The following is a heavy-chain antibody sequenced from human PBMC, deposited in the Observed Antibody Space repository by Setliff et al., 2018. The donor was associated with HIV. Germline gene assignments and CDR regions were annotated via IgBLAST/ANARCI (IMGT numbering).Heavy chain of an antibody. D-gene: IGHD1-1*01. CDR2: IYNSGST. Sequence: PSETLSLTCTVSGGTISGGGYSWSWIRQHPGKGLEWIGYIYNSGSTYYNPSLKSRVTISVDTSENQFSLKLSSVTAADTAVYYCVRGYAFGSLLYWGQGTVVTVSS. J-gene: IGHJ4*02. CDR1: GGTISGGGYS. V-gene: IGHV4-31*03. CDR3: VRGYAFGSLLY.